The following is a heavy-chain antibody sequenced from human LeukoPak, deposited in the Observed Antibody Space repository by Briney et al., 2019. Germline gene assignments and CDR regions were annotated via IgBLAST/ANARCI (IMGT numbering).Heavy chain of an antibody. Sequence: VASVKVSCKASGYTFTSYDINWVRQATGQGLEWMGWMNPNSGNTGYAQKFQGRVTMTRNTSISTAYMELSSLRSEDTAVYYCARALSGCVLCFDYWGQGTPVTVSS. CDR3: ARALSGCVLCFDY. V-gene: IGHV1-8*01. CDR2: MNPNSGNT. D-gene: IGHD6-19*01. CDR1: GYTFTSYD. J-gene: IGHJ4*02.